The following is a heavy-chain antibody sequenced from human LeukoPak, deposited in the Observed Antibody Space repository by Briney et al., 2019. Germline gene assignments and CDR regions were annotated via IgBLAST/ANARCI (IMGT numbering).Heavy chain of an antibody. CDR3: ATPGGIGYCSGGSCLLIDY. D-gene: IGHD2-15*01. CDR1: GLTFSSYG. Sequence: GGSLRLSCAASGLTFSSYGMHWVRQAPGKGLEWVAFIRYDGSNKYYADSVKGRFTISRDNSKNTLYLQMNSLRAEDTAVYYCATPGGIGYCSGGSCLLIDYWGQGTLVTVSS. V-gene: IGHV3-30*02. J-gene: IGHJ4*02. CDR2: IRYDGSNK.